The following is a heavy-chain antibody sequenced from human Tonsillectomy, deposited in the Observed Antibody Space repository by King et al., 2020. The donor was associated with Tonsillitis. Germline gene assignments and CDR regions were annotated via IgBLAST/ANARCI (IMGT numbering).Heavy chain of an antibody. CDR3: ARLVIFGVIRD. Sequence: QLQESGPGLVKPSETLSLTCSVSGGSISSSSYYWGWIRQPPGKGLEWIGSIYYCGSPYFNPSLESRVTISVDTSNNQFSLKLSSVTAADTAVYYCARLVIFGVIRDWGQGTLVTVSS. D-gene: IGHD3-3*01. CDR1: GGSISSSSYY. CDR2: IYYCGSP. J-gene: IGHJ4*02. V-gene: IGHV4-39*01.